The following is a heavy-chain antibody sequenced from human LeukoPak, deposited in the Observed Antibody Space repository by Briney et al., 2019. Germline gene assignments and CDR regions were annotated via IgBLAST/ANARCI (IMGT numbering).Heavy chain of an antibody. D-gene: IGHD3-22*01. J-gene: IGHJ6*03. CDR3: ARVNYYDSSGYPRMWYYYYMDV. CDR2: ISAYNGNT. CDR1: GYTFTSYG. V-gene: IGHV1-18*01. Sequence: ASVKVSCKASGYTFTSYGISWVRQTPGQGLEWMGWISAYNGNTNHAQKLQGRVTMTTDTSTSTAYMELRSLRSDDTAVYYCARVNYYDSSGYPRMWYYYYMDVWGKGTTVTVSS.